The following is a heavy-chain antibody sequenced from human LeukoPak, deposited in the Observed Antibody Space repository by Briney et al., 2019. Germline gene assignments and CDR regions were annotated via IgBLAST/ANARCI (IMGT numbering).Heavy chain of an antibody. CDR1: GGSVSSGSYY. CDR3: ARDPGEIAVAGTGYFDY. J-gene: IGHJ4*02. CDR2: IYYSGST. Sequence: SETLSLTCTVSGGSVSSGSYYWSWIRQPPGKGLEWIGYIYYSGSTNYNSSLKSRVTISVDTSKNQFSLKLSSVTAADTAVYYCARDPGEIAVAGTGYFDYWGQGTLVTVSS. V-gene: IGHV4-61*01. D-gene: IGHD6-19*01.